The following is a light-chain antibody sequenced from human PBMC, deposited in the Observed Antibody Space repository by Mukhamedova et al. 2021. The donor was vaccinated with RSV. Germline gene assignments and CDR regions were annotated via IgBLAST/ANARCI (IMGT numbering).Light chain of an antibody. CDR2: QDT. Sequence: QHPGKAPKLIISQDTKRPSGVSDRLSGSKSGNTASLTISGLQAEDEANYYCCSYAGSSTLLFGGGTQLTVL. V-gene: IGLV2-23*01. J-gene: IGLJ2*01. CDR3: CSYAGSSTLL.